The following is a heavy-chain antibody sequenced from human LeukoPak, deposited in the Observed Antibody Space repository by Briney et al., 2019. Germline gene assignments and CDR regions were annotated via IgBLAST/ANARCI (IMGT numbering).Heavy chain of an antibody. J-gene: IGHJ4*02. CDR1: GFTFSSYA. CDR3: AKDLDIVVVPAAIDY. CDR2: ISGSGGST. Sequence: PGGSLRLSCAASGFTFSSYAMSWVRQAPGKGLEWVSAISGSGGSTYYADSVKGRFTISRDNSKNTLYLQMNSLRAEDTAVYYCAKDLDIVVVPAAIDYWGQGTLVTVSS. D-gene: IGHD2-2*02. V-gene: IGHV3-23*01.